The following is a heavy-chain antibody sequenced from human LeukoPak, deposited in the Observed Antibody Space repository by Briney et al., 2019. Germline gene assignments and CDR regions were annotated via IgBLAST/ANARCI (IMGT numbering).Heavy chain of an antibody. Sequence: RSLRRSCTASGFTFSSYSMNWVRQAPGKGLEWVSSISSSSSYIYYADSVKGRFTISRDNAKNSLYLQMNSLRAEDTAVYYCARVGIAPYYDYWGQGTLVTVSS. J-gene: IGHJ4*02. V-gene: IGHV3-21*01. D-gene: IGHD6-13*01. CDR3: ARVGIAPYYDY. CDR2: ISSSSSYI. CDR1: GFTFSSYS.